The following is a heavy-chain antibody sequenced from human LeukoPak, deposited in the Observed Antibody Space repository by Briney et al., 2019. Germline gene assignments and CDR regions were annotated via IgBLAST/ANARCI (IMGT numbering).Heavy chain of an antibody. Sequence: SETLSLTCTVSGDSISNYYWSWNRQPPGKGLEWIWYIHDSGSTTHNPSLKSRVTMSVDTSKKQSSLKVSSVTAADTAVYYCARENSGWYGRYFDYWGQGTLVTVSS. V-gene: IGHV4-59*01. D-gene: IGHD6-19*01. CDR2: IHDSGST. CDR1: GDSISNYY. CDR3: ARENSGWYGRYFDY. J-gene: IGHJ4*02.